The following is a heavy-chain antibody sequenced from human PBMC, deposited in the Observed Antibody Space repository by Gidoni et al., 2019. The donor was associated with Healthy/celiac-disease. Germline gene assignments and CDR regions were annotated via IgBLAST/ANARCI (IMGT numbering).Heavy chain of an antibody. CDR3: ARGYSYGKHFDY. V-gene: IGHV4-34*01. CDR1: GGSFSGYY. CDR2: LNHTGST. J-gene: IGHJ4*02. Sequence: QLHLQQWGAGLLQPSETLSLTCAFYGGSFSGYYWSWIRQPPGQGLEWIGELNHTGSTNYNPSLKSRVTISVDTSKNQFSLKLSAVTAADTAVYYCARGYSYGKHFDYWGQGTLVTVSS. D-gene: IGHD5-18*01.